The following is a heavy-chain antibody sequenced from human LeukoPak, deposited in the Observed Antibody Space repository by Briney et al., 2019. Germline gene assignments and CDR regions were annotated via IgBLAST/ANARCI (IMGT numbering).Heavy chain of an antibody. J-gene: IGHJ4*02. CDR3: AKDSRGWQWVAEFGY. CDR2: IASDGSST. V-gene: IGHV3-74*01. D-gene: IGHD6-19*01. CDR1: GFTFSSYW. Sequence: GGSLRLSCAASGFTFSSYWMNWVRQAPGKGLVWVSRIASDGSSTTYADSVKGRFSISRDNAKNTLYLQMNSLRVEDTAVYYCAKDSRGWQWVAEFGYWGQGTLVTVSS.